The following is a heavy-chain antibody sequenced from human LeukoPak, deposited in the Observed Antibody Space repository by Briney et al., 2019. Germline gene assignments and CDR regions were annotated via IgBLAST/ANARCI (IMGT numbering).Heavy chain of an antibody. J-gene: IGHJ4*02. CDR1: GYSFISYW. Sequence: GESLKISCKGSGYSFISYWIAWVRQRPGKGLEWMGNIYPDDSDTRYSPSFQGRVTISADKSISAAYLQWSSLKASDTAMYYCARWRGYSANSFFGYWGQGTLVTVSS. D-gene: IGHD5-12*01. V-gene: IGHV5-51*01. CDR3: ARWRGYSANSFFGY. CDR2: IYPDDSDT.